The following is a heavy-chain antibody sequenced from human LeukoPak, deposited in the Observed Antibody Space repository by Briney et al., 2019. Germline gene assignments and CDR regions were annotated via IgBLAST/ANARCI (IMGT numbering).Heavy chain of an antibody. Sequence: GASVKVSCKASGYTFTGYYMHWVRQAPGQGLEWMGWMNPNSGNTGYAQKFQGRVTMTRNTSISTAYMELSSLRSEDTAVYYCARDIMDVWGQGTTVTVSS. CDR3: ARDIMDV. J-gene: IGHJ6*02. V-gene: IGHV1-8*02. CDR2: MNPNSGNT. CDR1: GYTFTGYY.